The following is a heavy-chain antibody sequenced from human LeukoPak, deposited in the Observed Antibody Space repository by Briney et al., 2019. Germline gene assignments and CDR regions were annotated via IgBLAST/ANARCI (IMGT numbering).Heavy chain of an antibody. V-gene: IGHV4-30-2*01. CDR3: GRGGIAAAASGIDY. D-gene: IGHD6-13*01. CDR1: GGSISSGGYS. CDR2: IYQNGNT. J-gene: IGHJ4*02. Sequence: SETLSLTCAVPGGSISSGGYSWSWIRQPPGKGLEWIGYIYQNGNTYYNPSLKSRVTISVDRSKNQFSLNLSSVPAADTAVYYCGRGGIAAAASGIDYWGQGTLVAVSS.